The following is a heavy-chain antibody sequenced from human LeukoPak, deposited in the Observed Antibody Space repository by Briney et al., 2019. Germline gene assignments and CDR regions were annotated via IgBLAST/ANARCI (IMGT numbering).Heavy chain of an antibody. CDR1: GFTFSSYW. CDR2: IKQDGSEK. Sequence: GGSLRLSCAASGFTFSSYWMSWVRQAPGKGLEWVANIKQDGSEKYYVGSVKGRFTISRGNAKNSLYLQMNSLRAEDTAVYYCARLGSGWADAFDIWGQGTMVTVSS. CDR3: ARLGSGWADAFDI. J-gene: IGHJ3*02. V-gene: IGHV3-7*01. D-gene: IGHD6-19*01.